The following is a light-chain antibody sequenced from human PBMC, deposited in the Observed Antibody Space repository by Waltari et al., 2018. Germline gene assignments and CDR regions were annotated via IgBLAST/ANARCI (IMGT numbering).Light chain of an antibody. CDR2: AAS. J-gene: IGKJ1*01. Sequence: DIQMTQSPSSLSASVGDRVTITCRASQSISSYLNWYQQKPGKAPKLLIYAASSLQSGVPSRFSGSGSGTDVTRTISSLQPEDFATDYCQQSYSTPWTFGQGTKVEIK. CDR3: QQSYSTPWT. V-gene: IGKV1-39*01. CDR1: QSISSY.